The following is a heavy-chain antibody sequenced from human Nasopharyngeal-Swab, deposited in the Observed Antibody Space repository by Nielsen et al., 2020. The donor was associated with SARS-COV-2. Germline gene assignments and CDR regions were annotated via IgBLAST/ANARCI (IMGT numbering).Heavy chain of an antibody. V-gene: IGHV3-21*01. CDR3: ASPRGYYDSSGAFDY. D-gene: IGHD3-22*01. J-gene: IGHJ4*02. CDR2: ISSSSSYI. CDR1: GFTFSSYS. Sequence: GESLKISCEASGFTFSSYSMNWVRQAPGKGLEWVSSISSSSSYIYYADSVKGRFTISRDNAKNSLYLQMNSLRAEDTAVYYCASPRGYYDSSGAFDYWGQGTLVTVSS.